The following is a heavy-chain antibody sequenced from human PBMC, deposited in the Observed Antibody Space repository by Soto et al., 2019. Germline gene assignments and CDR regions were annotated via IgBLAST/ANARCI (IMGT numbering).Heavy chain of an antibody. V-gene: IGHV3-13*05. Sequence: GGSLRLSCAASGFTFSSYDMHWVRQATGKGLERVSAIGTAGDPYYPGSVKGRFTISRENAKNSLYLQMNSLRAGDTAVYYCANVPCXFGARLRFLEPGYGMDVWGRGTTVTVSS. D-gene: IGHD3-3*01. CDR1: GFTFSSYD. J-gene: IGHJ6*02. CDR3: ANVPCXFGARLRFLEPGYGMDV. CDR2: IGTAGDP.